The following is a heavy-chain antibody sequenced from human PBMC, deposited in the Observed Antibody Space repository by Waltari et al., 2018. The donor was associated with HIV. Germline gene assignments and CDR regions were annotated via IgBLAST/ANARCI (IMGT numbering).Heavy chain of an antibody. J-gene: IGHJ4*02. CDR2: INHRGST. V-gene: IGHV4-34*01. D-gene: IGHD2-2*01. CDR3: ARGSIVLVPAATNYFDY. CDR1: GASFSGYY. Sequence: QVQLQQWGAGLLKPSETLSLTFAVSGASFSGYYWTWIRQPPGKGLEWIGEINHRGSTNYNPSLKSRVTISVDTSKNQFSLKLSSVTAADTAVYYCARGSIVLVPAATNYFDYWGQGTLVTVSS.